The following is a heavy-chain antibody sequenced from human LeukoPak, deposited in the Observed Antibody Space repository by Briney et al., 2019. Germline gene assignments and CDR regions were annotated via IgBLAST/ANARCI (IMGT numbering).Heavy chain of an antibody. CDR1: GGSISSYY. V-gene: IGHV4-59*01. D-gene: IGHD1-1*01. CDR3: AREDGTTGTTAWFDP. J-gene: IGHJ5*02. CDR2: IYYSGST. Sequence: SETLSLTCTVSGGSISSYYWSWIRQPPGKGLEWIGYIYYSGSTNYNPSLKGRVTISVDTSKNQFSLKLSSVTAADTAVYYCAREDGTTGTTAWFDPWGQGTLVTVSS.